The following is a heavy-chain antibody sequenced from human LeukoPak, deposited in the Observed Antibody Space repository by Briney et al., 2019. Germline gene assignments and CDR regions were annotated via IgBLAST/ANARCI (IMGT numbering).Heavy chain of an antibody. CDR2: ISGSGGST. Sequence: PGGSLRLSCAASGFTFSSYAMSWVRQAPGKGLEWVSSISGSGGSTQYADSVQGRFAISRDNSKNTLYLQMNSLRVEDTAVYFCARDPNGDYIGTFDVWGRGTMVSVSS. J-gene: IGHJ3*01. D-gene: IGHD4-17*01. CDR1: GFTFSSYA. CDR3: ARDPNGDYIGTFDV. V-gene: IGHV3-23*01.